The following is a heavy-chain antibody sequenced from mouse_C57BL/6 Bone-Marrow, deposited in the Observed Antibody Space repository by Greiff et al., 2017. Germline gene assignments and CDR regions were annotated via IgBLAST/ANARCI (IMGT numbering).Heavy chain of an antibody. CDR2: ISSGGSYT. CDR1: GFTFSSYG. V-gene: IGHV5-6*02. CDR3: ARLYYGSSVAWFAY. J-gene: IGHJ3*01. D-gene: IGHD1-1*01. Sequence: EVKLVESGGDLVKPGGSLKLSCAASGFTFSSYGMSWVRQTPDKRLEWVATISSGGSYTYYPDSVKGRFTISRDNAKNTLYLQMSSLKSEDTAMYYCARLYYGSSVAWFAYWGQGTLVTVSA.